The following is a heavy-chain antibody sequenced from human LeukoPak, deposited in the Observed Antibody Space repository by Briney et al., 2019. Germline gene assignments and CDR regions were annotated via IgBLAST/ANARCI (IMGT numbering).Heavy chain of an antibody. J-gene: IGHJ4*02. D-gene: IGHD4-17*01. CDR1: GLTFSSHG. Sequence: GGSLRLSCAASGLTFSSHGMSWVRKAPGKGLEWVGRIKSKTDGGTTDYAEPVKGRFTISRHDSKNTLYLQMNSLKTEDTAVYYCTTGGYGDYAYWGQGTLVTVSS. CDR2: IKSKTDGGTT. V-gene: IGHV3-15*01. CDR3: TTGGYGDYAY.